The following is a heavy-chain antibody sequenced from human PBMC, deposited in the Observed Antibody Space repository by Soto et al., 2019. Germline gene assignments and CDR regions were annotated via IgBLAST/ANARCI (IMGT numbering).Heavy chain of an antibody. Sequence: QVQLVQSGAEEKKPGASVKVSCKASGYTFTGYAMHWVRQAPGQRLEWMGWINAGNGKTKYSQKFQGRVTITRDTSASTAYMELSSLRSEDSAVYYGARAVAVAADFDYWGQGTLVTVSS. CDR3: ARAVAVAADFDY. J-gene: IGHJ4*02. CDR1: GYTFTGYA. CDR2: INAGNGKT. V-gene: IGHV1-3*05. D-gene: IGHD6-19*01.